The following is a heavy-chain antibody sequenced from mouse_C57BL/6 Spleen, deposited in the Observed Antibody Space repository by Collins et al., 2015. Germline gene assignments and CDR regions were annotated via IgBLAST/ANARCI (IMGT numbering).Heavy chain of an antibody. J-gene: IGHJ4*01. Sequence: DVKLVESGEGLVKPGGSLKLSCAASGFTFSSYAMSWVRQTPEKRLEWVAYISSGGDYIYYADTVKGRFTISRDNARNTLYLQMSSLKSEDTAMYYCTRYSSGDPWPYAMDYWGQGTSVTVSS. CDR2: ISSGGDYI. D-gene: IGHD3-2*02. CDR1: GFTFSSYA. V-gene: IGHV5-9-1*02. CDR3: TRYSSGDPWPYAMDY.